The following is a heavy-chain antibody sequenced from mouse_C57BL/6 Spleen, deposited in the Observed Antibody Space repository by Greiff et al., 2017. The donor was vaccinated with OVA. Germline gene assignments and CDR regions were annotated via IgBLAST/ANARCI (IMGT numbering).Heavy chain of an antibody. CDR1: GYSITSGYY. J-gene: IGHJ4*01. Sequence: DVKLQESGPGLVKPSQSLSLTCSVTGYSITSGYYWNWIRQFPGNKLEWMGYISYDGSNNYNPSLKNRISITRDTSKNQFFLKLNSVTTEDTATYYCARDDYGHAMDYWGQGTSVTVSS. CDR2: ISYDGSN. V-gene: IGHV3-6*01. D-gene: IGHD1-1*01. CDR3: ARDDYGHAMDY.